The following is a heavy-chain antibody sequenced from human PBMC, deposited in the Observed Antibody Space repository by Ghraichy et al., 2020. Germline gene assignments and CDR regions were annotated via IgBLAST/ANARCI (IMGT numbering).Heavy chain of an antibody. CDR2: INHSGST. V-gene: IGHV4-34*01. D-gene: IGHD2-2*01. J-gene: IGHJ6*02. CDR3: ARDRRSMGYCSSTSCRFSYYYYGMDV. Sequence: ESLNISCAVYGGSFSGYYWSWIRQPPGKGLEWIGEINHSGSTNYNPSLKSRVTISVDTSKNQFSLKLSSVTAADTAVYYCARDRRSMGYCSSTSCRFSYYYYGMDVWGQGTTVTVSS. CDR1: GGSFSGYY.